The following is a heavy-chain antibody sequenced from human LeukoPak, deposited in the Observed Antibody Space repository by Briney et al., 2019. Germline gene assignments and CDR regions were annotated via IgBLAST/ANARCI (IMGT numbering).Heavy chain of an antibody. Sequence: ASVKVSCKASGYTFSSYDINWVRQASGQGLEWMGWMNPNSGNTGYAQKFQGGLTITKNTSISTAYMELSSLRSEDTAVYYCARIGYYDFWSGHSYYFDHWGQGTPVTVSS. D-gene: IGHD3-3*01. J-gene: IGHJ4*02. CDR2: MNPNSGNT. CDR3: ARIGYYDFWSGHSYYFDH. CDR1: GYTFSSYD. V-gene: IGHV1-8*01.